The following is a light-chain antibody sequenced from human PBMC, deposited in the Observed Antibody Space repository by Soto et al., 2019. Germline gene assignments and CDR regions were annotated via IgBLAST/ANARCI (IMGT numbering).Light chain of an antibody. CDR3: QQRLSWPIT. V-gene: IGKV1-5*01. CDR2: DAS. Sequence: DIQMTQSPATLSASVGDRVTITCRASQSVRSWLAWYQQKPGTAPKLLIFDASRLESGVPSRFSGSASGTEFTLTISSLEPEDFAVYYCQQRLSWPITFGQGTRLEI. CDR1: QSVRSW. J-gene: IGKJ5*01.